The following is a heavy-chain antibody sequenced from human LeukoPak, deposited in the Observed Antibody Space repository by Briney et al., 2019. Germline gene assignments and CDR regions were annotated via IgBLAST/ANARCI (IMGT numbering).Heavy chain of an antibody. V-gene: IGHV3-21*01. D-gene: IGHD5-12*01. J-gene: IGHJ6*01. Sequence: PGGSLRLSCAASGFTLSSYSMNWVRQAPGKGLEWVSSISTRSTDISYADSVRGRFTISRDNAKNSLYLQMNSLIAEDTAVYYCARDLGAVYSGYDYDVGGQGPTVPVP. CDR2: ISTRSTDI. CDR3: ARDLGAVYSGYDYDV. CDR1: GFTLSSYS.